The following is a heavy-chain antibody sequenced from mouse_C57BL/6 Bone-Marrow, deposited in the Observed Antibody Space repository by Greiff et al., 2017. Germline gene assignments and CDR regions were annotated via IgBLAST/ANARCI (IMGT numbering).Heavy chain of an antibody. CDR1: GYAFTTYL. J-gene: IGHJ2*01. V-gene: IGHV1-54*01. Sequence: QVQLQQSGAELVRPGTSVKVSCKASGYAFTTYLIEWVKQRPGQGLEWIGVINPGSGGTTYNEKFKGKATLTADKSSSTAYMQLSILTSEDSAVYFCARAFITTVRYYFDYWGQGTTLTVSS. D-gene: IGHD1-1*01. CDR3: ARAFITTVRYYFDY. CDR2: INPGSGGT.